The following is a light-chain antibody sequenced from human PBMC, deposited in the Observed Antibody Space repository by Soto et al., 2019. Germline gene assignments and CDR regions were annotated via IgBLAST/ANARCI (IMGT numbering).Light chain of an antibody. CDR1: QSVSSN. Sequence: EIVMTQSPATLSVSPGERATFSCRASQSVSSNLAWYQHKPGQAPRLLTYGASTRATGIPARFSGSGSGTEFTLTISSLQPEDFAVYYCQQYYNWPRTFGQGTKVDIK. J-gene: IGKJ1*01. CDR3: QQYYNWPRT. CDR2: GAS. V-gene: IGKV3-15*01.